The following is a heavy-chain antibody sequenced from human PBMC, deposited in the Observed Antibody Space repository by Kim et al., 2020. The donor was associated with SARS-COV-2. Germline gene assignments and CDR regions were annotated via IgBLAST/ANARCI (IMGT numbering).Heavy chain of an antibody. Sequence: GGSLRLSCATSGFTFGDVAMNWVRQGPGKGLEWVAGIFWNSGMVVYADSVKGRFTISRDNARNLLYLEMNSLRDEDTALYYCVKLNHYGFLSWSYMDVWG. CDR1: GFTFGDVA. V-gene: IGHV3-9*01. CDR3: VKLNHYGFLSWSYMDV. D-gene: IGHD3-3*01. J-gene: IGHJ6*03. CDR2: IFWNSGMV.